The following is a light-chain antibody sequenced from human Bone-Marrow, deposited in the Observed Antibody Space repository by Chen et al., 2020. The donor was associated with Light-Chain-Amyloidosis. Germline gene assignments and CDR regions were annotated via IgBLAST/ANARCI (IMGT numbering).Light chain of an antibody. V-gene: IGLV3-25*03. CDR2: RDT. CDR1: DLPTKY. CDR3: QSADSSGTYEVI. J-gene: IGLJ2*01. Sequence: SYELTPPPSVSVSPGQTARITCSGDDLPTKYAYWYQQKPGQAPVLVIHRDTERPSGISERFSGSSSGTTATLTISGVQAEDEADYHCQSADSSGTYEVIFGGGTKLTAL.